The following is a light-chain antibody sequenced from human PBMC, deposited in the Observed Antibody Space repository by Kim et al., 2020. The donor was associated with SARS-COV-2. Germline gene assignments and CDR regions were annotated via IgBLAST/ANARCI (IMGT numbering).Light chain of an antibody. CDR1: QSVSSSY. J-gene: IGKJ1*01. Sequence: LSPGESATLPCRASQSVSSSYLAWYQQKPGQAPRLLIYGASRRATGIPDRFSGSGSGTDFTLTISRLEPEDFALYYCQQYGSSPTFGQGTKVEIK. V-gene: IGKV3-20*01. CDR3: QQYGSSPT. CDR2: GAS.